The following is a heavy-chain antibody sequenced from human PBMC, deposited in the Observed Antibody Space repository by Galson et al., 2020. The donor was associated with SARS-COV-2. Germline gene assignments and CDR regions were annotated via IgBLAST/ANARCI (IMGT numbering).Heavy chain of an antibody. CDR3: ARDLGRVGDHPDALDI. D-gene: IGHD1-26*01. V-gene: IGHV1-2*02. Sequence: ASVQVSCKASGYTFTGYYMHWVRQAPGQGLAWMGWINPNSGGTNYERKFQGRVTMTRDTSISTAYMELSRLRSDDPAVYYCARDLGRVGDHPDALDIWGQGTMVTGSS. J-gene: IGHJ3*02. CDR2: INPNSGGT. CDR1: GYTFTGYY.